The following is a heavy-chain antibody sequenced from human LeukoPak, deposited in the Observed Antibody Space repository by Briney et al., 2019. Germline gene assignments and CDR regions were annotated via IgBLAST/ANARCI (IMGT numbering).Heavy chain of an antibody. V-gene: IGHV3-33*01. CDR1: GFTFSSYG. Sequence: GGSLRLSCAASGFTFSSYGMHWVRQAPGKGLEWVAVIWYDGSNKYYADSVKGRFTISRDNSKNTLYLQMNSLRAEDTAVYYCARDLSDYDFWRGFDYWGQGTLVAVSS. CDR2: IWYDGSNK. CDR3: ARDLSDYDFWRGFDY. D-gene: IGHD3-3*01. J-gene: IGHJ4*02.